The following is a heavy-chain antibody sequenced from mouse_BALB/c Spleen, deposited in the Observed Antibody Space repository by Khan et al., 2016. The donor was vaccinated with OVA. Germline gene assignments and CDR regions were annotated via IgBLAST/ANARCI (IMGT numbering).Heavy chain of an antibody. CDR3: ARNYDYDEGLAY. Sequence: VQLKQSGNGVVENAKRMYMRCKVLGFSLNTYGVHWVRQSPGKGLEWLGVIWSGGSTDYNAAFISRLNISKDNSKSQAFFKMNSLQANDTAIYYCARNYDYDEGLAYWGQVTLVTVSA. J-gene: IGHJ3*01. D-gene: IGHD2-4*01. CDR1: GFSLNTYG. V-gene: IGHV2-2*02. CDR2: IWSGGST.